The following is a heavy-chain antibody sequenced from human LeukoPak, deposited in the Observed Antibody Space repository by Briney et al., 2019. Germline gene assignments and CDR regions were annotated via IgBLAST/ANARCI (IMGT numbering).Heavy chain of an antibody. J-gene: IGHJ4*02. V-gene: IGHV3-7*01. D-gene: IGHD5-18*01. CDR1: GFTFSSYW. Sequence: SGGSLRLSCAASGFTFSSYWMSWVRQAPGKGLEWVANIKQDGSEKYYVDSVKGRFTISRDNYKNKVYLQMNSLSAEDTAVYYCARGTGYTYAFTGRERTKSRLDYWGQGTLVTVSS. CDR3: ARGTGYTYAFTGRERTKSRLDY. CDR2: IKQDGSEK.